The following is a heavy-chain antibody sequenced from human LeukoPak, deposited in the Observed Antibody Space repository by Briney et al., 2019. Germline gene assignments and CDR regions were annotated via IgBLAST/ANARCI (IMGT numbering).Heavy chain of an antibody. CDR3: AREVAARSHAFDI. CDR2: ISGSGGST. J-gene: IGHJ3*02. V-gene: IGHV3-23*01. CDR1: GFTFSSYA. Sequence: GGSLRPSCAASGFTFSSYAMSWVRQAPGKGLEWVSAISGSGGSTDYADSVKGLFTISRDNSKNTLYLQMNSLRAEDTAVYYCAREVAARSHAFDIWGQGTMVTVSS. D-gene: IGHD6-6*01.